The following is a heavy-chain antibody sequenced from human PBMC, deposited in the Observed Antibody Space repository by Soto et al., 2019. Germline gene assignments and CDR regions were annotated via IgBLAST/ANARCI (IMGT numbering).Heavy chain of an antibody. J-gene: IGHJ5*02. Sequence: PGGSLRLSCAASGVTFDSYIMNWMRQAPGKGLEWVSSISGGSDYIYYADSVRGRFTISRDNSQKSLYLQMNSLRDEDTAIYYCVRDGNKFGNWFDPWGQGTLVTVSS. V-gene: IGHV3-21*01. CDR3: VRDGNKFGNWFDP. CDR1: GVTFDSYI. CDR2: ISGGSDYI. D-gene: IGHD2-15*01.